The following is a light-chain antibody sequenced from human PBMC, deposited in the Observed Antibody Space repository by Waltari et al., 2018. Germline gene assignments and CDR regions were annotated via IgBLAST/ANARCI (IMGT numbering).Light chain of an antibody. V-gene: IGLV2-23*01. J-gene: IGLJ1*01. CDR3: CSYVSNTYV. CDR1: TGDAWTYNL. CDR2: EGT. Sequence: QSALTQPASVSGSPGQSITISCTGTTGDAWTYNLVSWYQQHPGKAPKLIIFEGTKRPSGVSIRFFASKSGNTASLTISGLQADDEADYHCCSYVSNTYVFGTGTKVTVL.